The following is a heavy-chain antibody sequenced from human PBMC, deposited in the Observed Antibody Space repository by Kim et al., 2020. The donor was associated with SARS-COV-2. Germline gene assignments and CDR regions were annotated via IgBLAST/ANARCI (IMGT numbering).Heavy chain of an antibody. CDR2: ISGSGDTT. J-gene: IGHJ4*02. D-gene: IGHD1-26*01. CDR1: GFTFSDYA. CDR3: AKDEVGSTLFPLH. Sequence: GGSLRLSCVASGFTFSDYAMSWVRQAPGKGLEWLSAISGSGDTTYYADSVKGRFTISRDKSKNTLYLQMNSLRPEDTAIYYCAKDEVGSTLFPLHWGQGILVTVSS. V-gene: IGHV3-23*01.